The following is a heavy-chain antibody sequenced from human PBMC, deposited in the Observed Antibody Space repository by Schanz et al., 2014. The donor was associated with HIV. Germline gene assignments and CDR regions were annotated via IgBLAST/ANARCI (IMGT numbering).Heavy chain of an antibody. CDR1: GFTFSDAW. V-gene: IGHV3-33*08. Sequence: QVQLVESGGGVVQPGGSLRLSCAASGFTFSDAWMSWVRQAPGKGLEWVAAIWYDGSNKFYADSVKGRFAISRDKSKNTLYLQMNSLRAEDTAVYYCARDYHWNWFDPWGQGTLVTVSS. J-gene: IGHJ5*02. CDR3: ARDYHWNWFDP. D-gene: IGHD1-20*01. CDR2: IWYDGSNK.